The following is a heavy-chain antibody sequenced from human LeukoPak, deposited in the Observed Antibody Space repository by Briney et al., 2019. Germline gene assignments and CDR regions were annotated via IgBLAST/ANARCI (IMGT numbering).Heavy chain of an antibody. J-gene: IGHJ6*03. CDR3: ARQIRDYSISHLYYYYFYVDV. D-gene: IGHD4-11*01. CDR1: GGSFSGYY. V-gene: IGHV4-34*01. Sequence: SETLSLTCAVYGGSFSGYYWSWIRQPPGKGLEWIGEINHSGSTNYNPSLKSRVTISVDTSKNQFSLKLSSVTAADTAVYYCARQIRDYSISHLYYYYFYVDVWGKGTTITVSS. CDR2: INHSGST.